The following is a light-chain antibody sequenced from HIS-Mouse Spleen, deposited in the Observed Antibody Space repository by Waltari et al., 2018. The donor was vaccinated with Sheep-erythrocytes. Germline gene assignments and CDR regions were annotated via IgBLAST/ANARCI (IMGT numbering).Light chain of an antibody. CDR1: STDVGGYNY. J-gene: IGLJ1*01. Sequence: QSALTQPRSVSGSPGPSVPIPCPGTSTDVGGYNYVSWYQQHPRKAPKLMIYDVSKRPSGVPDRFSGSKSGNTASLTISGLQAEDEADYYCCSYAGSYTYVFGTGTKVTVL. CDR3: CSYAGSYTYV. CDR2: DVS. V-gene: IGLV2-11*01.